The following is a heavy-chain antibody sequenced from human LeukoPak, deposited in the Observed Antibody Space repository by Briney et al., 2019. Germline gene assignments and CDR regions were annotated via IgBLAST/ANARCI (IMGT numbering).Heavy chain of an antibody. J-gene: IGHJ4*02. CDR2: ISSGSRNI. CDR1: GFTFNSYS. CDR3: ARDFYDSSGYSHDY. Sequence: XGSLRLSCAASGFTFNSYSMNWVRRAPGKGLEWVSYISSGSRNIYYADSVKGRFTISRDNPKNSMYLQMNSLRAEDTAVYYCARDFYDSSGYSHDYWGQGTLVTVSS. D-gene: IGHD3-22*01. V-gene: IGHV3-48*01.